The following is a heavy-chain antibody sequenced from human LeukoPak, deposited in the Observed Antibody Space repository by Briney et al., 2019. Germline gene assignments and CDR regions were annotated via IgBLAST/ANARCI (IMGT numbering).Heavy chain of an antibody. D-gene: IGHD3-10*01. J-gene: IGHJ4*02. CDR2: INPSGGST. V-gene: IGHV1-46*01. CDR1: GYTFTSYY. CDR3: VVGFGELLPYFDY. Sequence: GASVKVSCKASGYTFTSYYMHWVRQAPGQGLEWMGIINPSGGSTSYAQKFQGRVTMTRDTSTREVYMELSSLRSEDTAVHYCVVGFGELLPYFDYWGQGTLVTVSS.